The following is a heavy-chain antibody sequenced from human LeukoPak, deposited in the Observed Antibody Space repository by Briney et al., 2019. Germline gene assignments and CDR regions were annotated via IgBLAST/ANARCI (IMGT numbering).Heavy chain of an antibody. D-gene: IGHD3-22*01. Sequence: ASVKVSCKASGYTFIGHYIHGVRQAPGQGPEWMGWINPDSGVTNYAQKFQGRVTMTRDTSISTAYMELSRLRSDDTAVYYCARELHYYDSSGYPQGYWGQGTLVTVSS. J-gene: IGHJ4*02. CDR2: INPDSGVT. CDR1: GYTFIGHY. CDR3: ARELHYYDSSGYPQGY. V-gene: IGHV1-2*02.